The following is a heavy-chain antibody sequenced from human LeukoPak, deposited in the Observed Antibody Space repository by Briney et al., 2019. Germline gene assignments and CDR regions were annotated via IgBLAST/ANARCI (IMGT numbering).Heavy chain of an antibody. D-gene: IGHD4-17*01. CDR2: INAGNGNT. Sequence: GASVKVSCKASGYTFTSYAIQWVRQAPGQRLEWMGWINAGNGNTKYSQNFQGRVTITRDTSASTAYMDLSSLRSEDTAVYYCARARWTSTVTTYYLDYWGQGTLVTVS. CDR1: GYTFTSYA. CDR3: ARARWTSTVTTYYLDY. V-gene: IGHV1-3*01. J-gene: IGHJ4*02.